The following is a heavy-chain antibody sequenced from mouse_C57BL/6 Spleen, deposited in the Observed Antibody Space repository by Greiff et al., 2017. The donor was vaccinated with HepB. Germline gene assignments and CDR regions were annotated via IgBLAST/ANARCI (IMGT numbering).Heavy chain of an antibody. CDR3: ARGQPSYAMDY. Sequence: EVKLVESGGGLVKPGGSLKLSCAASGFTFSSYAMSWVRQTPEKRLEWVATISDGGSYTYYPDNVKGRFTISRDNAKNNLYLQMSHLKSEDTAMYYCARGQPSYAMDYWGQGTSVTVSS. CDR2: ISDGGSYT. CDR1: GFTFSSYA. J-gene: IGHJ4*01. V-gene: IGHV5-4*03.